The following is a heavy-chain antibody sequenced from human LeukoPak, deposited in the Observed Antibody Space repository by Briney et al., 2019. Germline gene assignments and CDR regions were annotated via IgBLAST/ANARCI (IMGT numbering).Heavy chain of an antibody. CDR2: INPNSGGT. V-gene: IGHV1-2*06. D-gene: IGHD2-15*01. CDR1: GYTFTGYY. CDR3: ARKENYCSGVSGYVSYYYYMAV. J-gene: IGHJ6*03. Sequence: ASVKVSCKASGYTFTGYYMHWVRQAPGQGLEWMGRINPNSGGTNYAQKFQGRVTMTRDTSISTAYMELSRLRSDDTAVYYCARKENYCSGVSGYVSYYYYMAVWAKGPRSPSP.